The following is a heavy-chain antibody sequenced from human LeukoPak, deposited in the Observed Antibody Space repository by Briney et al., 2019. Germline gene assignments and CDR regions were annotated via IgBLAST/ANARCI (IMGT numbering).Heavy chain of an antibody. V-gene: IGHV4-38-2*02. CDR1: GGSIGSGYY. Sequence: SETLSLTCTVSGGSIGSGYYWGWIRQPPGKGLEWIGSIYHSGSTYYNPSLKSRVTISVDTSKNQFSLNLSSVTAADTAIYYCARSRRGYSTGWFYFEYWGQGTLVTVSS. J-gene: IGHJ4*02. CDR2: IYHSGST. CDR3: ARSRRGYSTGWFYFEY. D-gene: IGHD6-19*01.